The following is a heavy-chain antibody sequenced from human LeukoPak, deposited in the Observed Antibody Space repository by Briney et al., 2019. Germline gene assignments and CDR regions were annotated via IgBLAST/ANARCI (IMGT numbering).Heavy chain of an antibody. CDR1: GGSFSGYY. J-gene: IGHJ4*02. CDR3: ATTEYDFWSGYHDY. CDR2: IYTSGST. V-gene: IGHV4-59*10. Sequence: PSETLSLTCAVYGGSFSGYYWSWIRQPAGKGLEWIGRIYTSGSTNYNPSLKSRVTISVDTSKNQFSLKLSSVTAADTAVYYCATTEYDFWSGYHDYWGQGTLVTVSS. D-gene: IGHD3-3*01.